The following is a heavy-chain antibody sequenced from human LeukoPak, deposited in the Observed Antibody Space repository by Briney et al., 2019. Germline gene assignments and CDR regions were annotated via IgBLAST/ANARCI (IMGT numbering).Heavy chain of an antibody. J-gene: IGHJ6*03. CDR2: IYYSGST. CDR3: ARVGILRYFDWASYYYYYMDV. V-gene: IGHV4-59*01. D-gene: IGHD3-9*01. CDR1: GGSISSYY. Sequence: SETLSFTCTVSGGSISSYYWSWIRQPPGKGLEWIGYIYYSGSTNYNPSLKSRVTISVDTSKNQFSLKLSSVTAADTAVYYCARVGILRYFDWASYYYYYMDVWGKGTTVTISS.